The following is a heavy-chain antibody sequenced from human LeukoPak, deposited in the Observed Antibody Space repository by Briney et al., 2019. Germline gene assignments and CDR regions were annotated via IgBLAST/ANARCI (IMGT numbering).Heavy chain of an antibody. V-gene: IGHV3-11*01. D-gene: IGHD3-10*01. Sequence: GGSLRLSCAASGFTLSDYYMTWIRQAPGKGLEWVSYISSRGDTLYYADSVRGRFTISRDNAKNSLYLQMNSLRAEDTAVFYCARDPSLSVVRGTPYFDYWGQGVLVTVSS. CDR3: ARDPSLSVVRGTPYFDY. CDR1: GFTLSDYY. CDR2: ISSRGDTL. J-gene: IGHJ4*02.